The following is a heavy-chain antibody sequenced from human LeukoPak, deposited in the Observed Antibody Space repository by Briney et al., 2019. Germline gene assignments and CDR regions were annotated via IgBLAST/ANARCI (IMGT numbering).Heavy chain of an antibody. Sequence: PGGSLRLSCAASGFTSSGYSMNWVRQAPGKGLEWVSAISGSGGSTYYADSVKGRFTISRDNSKNTLYLQMNSLKAEDTAVYYCATVGSYWAFDYWGQGTLVTVSS. D-gene: IGHD1-26*01. CDR2: ISGSGGST. V-gene: IGHV3-23*01. CDR1: GFTSSGYS. CDR3: ATVGSYWAFDY. J-gene: IGHJ4*02.